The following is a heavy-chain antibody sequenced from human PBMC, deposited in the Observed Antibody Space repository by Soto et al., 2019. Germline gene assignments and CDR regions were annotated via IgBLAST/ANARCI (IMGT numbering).Heavy chain of an antibody. V-gene: IGHV1-69*01. CDR1: GGTFSSYA. J-gene: IGHJ4*02. D-gene: IGHD5-12*01. CDR2: IIPIFGTA. Sequence: QVQLVQSGAEVKKPGSSVKVSCTASGGTFSSYAISWVRQAPGQGLEWMGGIIPIFGTANYAQKFQGRVTITADESTSTAYMELSSLRSEDTAVYYCARPHRDGYNLYYFGYWGQGTLVTVSS. CDR3: ARPHRDGYNLYYFGY.